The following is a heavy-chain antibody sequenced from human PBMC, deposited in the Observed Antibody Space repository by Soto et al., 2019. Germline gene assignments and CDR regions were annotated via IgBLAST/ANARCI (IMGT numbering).Heavy chain of an antibody. CDR2: ITVSNGNT. V-gene: IGHV1-18*04. Sequence: GASVKVSCKASGYTFSTYGVGWVRQAPGQGLEWMGWITVSNGNTNYIDNLQGRVTMTTDTSTSTAYMELWRLRSDDTAVYYCARSYSYGSYWYFDDWGQGTLVTVS. CDR1: GYTFSTYG. CDR3: ARSYSYGSYWYFDD. J-gene: IGHJ4*02. D-gene: IGHD5-18*01.